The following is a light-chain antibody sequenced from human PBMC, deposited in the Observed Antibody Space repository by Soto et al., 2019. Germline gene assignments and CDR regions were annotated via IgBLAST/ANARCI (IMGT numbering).Light chain of an antibody. CDR2: GAS. Sequence: EIVLTQSTATLSLSPGERATLSCRASQSLSGTLAWFQQKPGQPPRHLIYGASNRATGIPARFTASGSGTDFTLTISSLEPEDFAFYYCQQRTLWPRTFGQGTKVEIK. CDR1: QSLSGT. V-gene: IGKV3-11*01. CDR3: QQRTLWPRT. J-gene: IGKJ1*01.